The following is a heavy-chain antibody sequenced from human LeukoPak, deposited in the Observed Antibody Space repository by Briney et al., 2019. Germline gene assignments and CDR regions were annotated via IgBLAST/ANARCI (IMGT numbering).Heavy chain of an antibody. CDR3: ASSGYSYGDIGY. V-gene: IGHV3-21*01. Sequence: TGGSLRLSCAASGFTFSSYSMNWVRQAPGKGLEWVSSISSSSSYIYYADSVKGRFTISRDNAKNSLYLQMNSLRAEDTAVYYCASSGYSYGDIGYWGQGTLVTVSS. CDR2: ISSSSSYI. J-gene: IGHJ4*02. CDR1: GFTFSSYS. D-gene: IGHD5-18*01.